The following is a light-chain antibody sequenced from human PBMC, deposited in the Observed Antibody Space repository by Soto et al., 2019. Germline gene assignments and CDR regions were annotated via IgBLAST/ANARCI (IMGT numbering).Light chain of an antibody. CDR2: EVR. CDR3: SLYADNNVVV. J-gene: IGLJ2*01. V-gene: IGLV2-8*01. CDR1: SSDVGGYDF. Sequence: QSALTQPPSASGSPGQSVTISCTGTSSDVGGYDFVSWYQHHPGRAPKLMIFEVRKRPSGVPARFSGSKSGDTASLTVSGLQAEDEADYYCSLYADNNVVVFGGGTKLTVL.